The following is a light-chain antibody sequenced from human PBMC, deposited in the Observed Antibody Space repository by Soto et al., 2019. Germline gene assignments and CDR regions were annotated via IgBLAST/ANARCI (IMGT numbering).Light chain of an antibody. V-gene: IGKV3-15*01. CDR1: QSISTE. CDR3: QPGHNWPLT. J-gene: IGKJ2*01. Sequence: EIVMTQSPATLSVSPGERATLSCRASQSISTELAWYQQKPGQPPRLLIYSASTRATGVPARFTGSGSGSEFTLTISGLQSEDCAVYYCQPGHNWPLTFGQGTRLEI. CDR2: SAS.